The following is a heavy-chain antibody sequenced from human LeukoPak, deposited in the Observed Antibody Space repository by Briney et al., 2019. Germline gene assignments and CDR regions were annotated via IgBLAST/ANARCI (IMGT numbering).Heavy chain of an antibody. V-gene: IGHV1-69*01. CDR3: ARARRDYGGNEDENWFDP. CDR2: IIPIFGTA. Sequence: GSSVKVSCKASGGTFSSYAISWVRQAPGQGLEWMGGIIPIFGTANYAQKFQGRVTITADESTSTAYMELSSLRSEDTAVYYCARARRDYGGNEDENWFDPWGQGTLVTVSS. J-gene: IGHJ5*02. CDR1: GGTFSSYA. D-gene: IGHD4-23*01.